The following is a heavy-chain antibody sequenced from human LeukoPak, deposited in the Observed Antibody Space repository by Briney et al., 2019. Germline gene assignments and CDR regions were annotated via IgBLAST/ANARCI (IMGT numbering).Heavy chain of an antibody. V-gene: IGHV3-30*04. CDR1: GFTFSSYV. J-gene: IGHJ4*02. CDR2: ISYDGSNK. Sequence: GRSLRLSCAASGFTFSSYVMHWVRQAPGKGLEWVAVISYDGSNKYYADSVKGRFTISRDNSKNTLYLQMNSLRAEDTAVYYCARGSKSYGDYIRSRIHYFDYWGQGTLVTVSS. CDR3: ARGSKSYGDYIRSRIHYFDY. D-gene: IGHD4-17*01.